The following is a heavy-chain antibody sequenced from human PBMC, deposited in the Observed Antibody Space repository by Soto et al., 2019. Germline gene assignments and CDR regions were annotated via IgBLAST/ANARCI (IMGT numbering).Heavy chain of an antibody. CDR2: IYYSGST. D-gene: IGHD1-26*01. CDR1: GGSISSYY. Sequence: QVQLQESGPGLVKPSETLSLTCTVSGGSISSYYWSWIRQPPGKGLEWIGYIYYSGSTNYNPSLKRRLTISVEPSKNQSSLKRSSVTAADPAVYYCARHQSGSSFDYWGQGTLVTVSS. V-gene: IGHV4-59*08. J-gene: IGHJ4*02. CDR3: ARHQSGSSFDY.